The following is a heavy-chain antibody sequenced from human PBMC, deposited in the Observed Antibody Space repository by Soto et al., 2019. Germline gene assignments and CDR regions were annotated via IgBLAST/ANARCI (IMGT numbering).Heavy chain of an antibody. Sequence: ASVKVSCKASGYTFSNYGINWIRQAPGQGLEWLGWISAYNGNKDYAQKFQGGVTMTADTSTSKAYMELRSLRSDDTAVYYCARHPGIVFVPAPISCDFWGQGTLVTVSS. D-gene: IGHD2-2*02. J-gene: IGHJ4*02. CDR2: ISAYNGNK. V-gene: IGHV1-18*01. CDR1: GYTFSNYG. CDR3: ARHPGIVFVPAPISCDF.